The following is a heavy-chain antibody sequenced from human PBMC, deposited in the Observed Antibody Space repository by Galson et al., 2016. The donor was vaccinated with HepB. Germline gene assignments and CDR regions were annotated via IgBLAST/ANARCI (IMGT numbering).Heavy chain of an antibody. J-gene: IGHJ4*02. Sequence: SVKVSCKASGGTFSSYAISWVRQAPGQGLEWMGGIIPIFDTAKYAQKFQGRVTITKDTSASIAYMELSSLRSEDTAVYYCASWAGQTSDFWCGPFDYWGQGTLVTVSS. CDR1: GGTFSSYA. V-gene: IGHV1-69*05. CDR3: ASWAGQTSDFWCGPFDY. D-gene: IGHD3-3*01. CDR2: IIPIFDTA.